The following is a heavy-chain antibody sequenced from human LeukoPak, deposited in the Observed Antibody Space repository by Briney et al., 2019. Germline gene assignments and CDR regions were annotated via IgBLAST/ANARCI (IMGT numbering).Heavy chain of an antibody. CDR2: IIPIFGTA. Sequence: SVKASCKASGGTFSSYSVSWVRQAPGQGLEWMGRIIPIFGTANYAQKFQGRVTITTDESTSTAYMELSSLRSEDTAVYYCASKHLRGYSYDPAEVYFDYWGQGTLVTVSS. CDR3: ASKHLRGYSYDPAEVYFDY. D-gene: IGHD5-18*01. CDR1: GGTFSSYS. J-gene: IGHJ4*02. V-gene: IGHV1-69*05.